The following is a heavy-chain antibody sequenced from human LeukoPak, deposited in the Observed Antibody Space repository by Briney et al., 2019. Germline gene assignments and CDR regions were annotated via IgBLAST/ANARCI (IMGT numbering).Heavy chain of an antibody. J-gene: IGHJ4*02. CDR2: INHSGDT. Sequence: SETLSLTCAVSGGSFSNYYWSCIRQSPEKGLEWIGEINHSGDTNYNPSLKSRVTKSVDTSKNQFSLKLSSVTAADTAVYYCARDPYTYYDILTGQSKYYFDYWGQGTLVTVSS. CDR3: ARDPYTYYDILTGQSKYYFDY. CDR1: GGSFSNYY. V-gene: IGHV4-34*01. D-gene: IGHD3-9*01.